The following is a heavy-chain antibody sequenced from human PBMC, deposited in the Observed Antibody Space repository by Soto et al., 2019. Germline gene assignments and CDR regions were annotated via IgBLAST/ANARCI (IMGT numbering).Heavy chain of an antibody. CDR1: GGTFNSNA. J-gene: IGHJ4*02. CDR3: ASGYYDSSGYSIDY. Sequence: QVQLMQSGSEVKKPGSSVKISCKAFGGTFNSNAFSWVRQVPGQGLEWMGGLAVILGTPNYAQKFEGRVTLSADETTTTAYMEVTSLTSEDTAVYYCASGYYDSSGYSIDYWGQGTQITVSS. CDR2: LAVILGTP. D-gene: IGHD3-22*01. V-gene: IGHV1-69*01.